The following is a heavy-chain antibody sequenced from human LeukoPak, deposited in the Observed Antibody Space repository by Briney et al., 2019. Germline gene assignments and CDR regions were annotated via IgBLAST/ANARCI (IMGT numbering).Heavy chain of an antibody. CDR1: GFTFSSYA. D-gene: IGHD5-12*01. J-gene: IGHJ4*02. Sequence: GRSLRLSCAASGFTFSSYAMHWVRQAPGKGLEWVAVISYDGSNKYYADSVKGRFTISRDNSKNTLYLQMNSLRAEDTAVYYCARPSPCEYSGYDLCYFDYWGQGTLVTVSS. V-gene: IGHV3-30*04. CDR2: ISYDGSNK. CDR3: ARPSPCEYSGYDLCYFDY.